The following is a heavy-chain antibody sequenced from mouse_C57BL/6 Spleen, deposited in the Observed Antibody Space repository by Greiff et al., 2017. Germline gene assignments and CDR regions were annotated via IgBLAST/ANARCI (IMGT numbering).Heavy chain of an antibody. CDR1: GYTFTDYY. J-gene: IGHJ4*01. CDR2: IYPGSGNT. V-gene: IGHV1-76*01. CDR3: AIWGIYCDAPDYYAMDY. D-gene: IGHD2-4*01. Sequence: QVQLQQSGAELVRPGASVKLSCKASGYTFTDYYINWVKQRPGQGLEWIARIYPGSGNTYYNEKFKGKATLTAEKSSSTAYMQLSSLTSEDSAVYFCAIWGIYCDAPDYYAMDYWGQGTSVTVSS.